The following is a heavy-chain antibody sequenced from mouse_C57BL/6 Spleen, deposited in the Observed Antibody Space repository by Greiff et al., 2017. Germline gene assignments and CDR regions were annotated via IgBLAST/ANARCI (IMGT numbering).Heavy chain of an antibody. D-gene: IGHD3-3*01. CDR2: INPNNGGT. Sequence: EVQLQQSGPELVKPGASVKISCKASGYTFTDYYMNWVKQSHGKSLEWIGDINPNNGGTSYNQKFKGKATLTVDKSSSTAYMELRSLTSEDSAVYYCARETAGLHFDYWGQGTTLTVSS. CDR3: ARETAGLHFDY. V-gene: IGHV1-26*01. J-gene: IGHJ2*01. CDR1: GYTFTDYY.